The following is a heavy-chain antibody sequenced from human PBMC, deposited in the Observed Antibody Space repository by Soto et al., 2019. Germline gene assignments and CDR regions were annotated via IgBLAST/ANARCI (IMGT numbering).Heavy chain of an antibody. CDR1: GGNFSSYA. Sequence: GASVKVSCKASGGNFSSYAISWVRQAPGQGLEWMGGIIPIFGTANYAQKFQGRVTITADKSTSTAYMELSSLRSEDTAVYYCARGKIAAAGWENNWFDPWGQGTLVTVSS. V-gene: IGHV1-69*06. J-gene: IGHJ5*02. D-gene: IGHD6-13*01. CDR2: IIPIFGTA. CDR3: ARGKIAAAGWENNWFDP.